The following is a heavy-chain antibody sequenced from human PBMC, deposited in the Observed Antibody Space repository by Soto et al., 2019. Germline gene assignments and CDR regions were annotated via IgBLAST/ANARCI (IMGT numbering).Heavy chain of an antibody. J-gene: IGHJ4*02. Sequence: GGSLRLSCAASGSTFSSYAMHWVRQAPGKGLEWVAVIWYDGSNEDYADSVKGRFTISRDNSKNTLFLQMNSLRVEDTAVYYCAREETGTFDRWGQGTLVTSPQ. D-gene: IGHD1-1*01. V-gene: IGHV3-33*01. CDR1: GSTFSSYA. CDR2: IWYDGSNE. CDR3: AREETGTFDR.